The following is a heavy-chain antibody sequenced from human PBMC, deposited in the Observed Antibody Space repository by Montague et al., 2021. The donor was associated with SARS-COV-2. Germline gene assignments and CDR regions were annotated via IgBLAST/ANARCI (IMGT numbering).Heavy chain of an antibody. V-gene: IGHV4-59*01. D-gene: IGHD3-22*01. CDR3: ARVHYYTGYVDS. CDR2: IYYSGST. CDR1: GGSMRDYY. J-gene: IGHJ4*02. Sequence: SETLSLTCTVSGGSMRDYYWSWIRQPPGEGLEWIGYIYYSGSTDXKPSLNSRVTLSLDTSKNQFSLNLRSVTAADTAFYYCARVHYYTGYVDSWGQGTLVSVSS.